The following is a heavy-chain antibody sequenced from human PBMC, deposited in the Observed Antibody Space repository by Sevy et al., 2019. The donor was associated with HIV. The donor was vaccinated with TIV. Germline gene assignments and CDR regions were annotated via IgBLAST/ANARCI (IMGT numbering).Heavy chain of an antibody. CDR3: ARKYDSSGYFDY. Sequence: GGSLRLSCAASGFTFRNYAMNWVRQAPGKGLEWVSGISGTGGSGDKTNYADSVKGRFTISRDDSKNSLYLQLNTLGAEDTARYYCARKYDSSGYFDYWGQGTLVTVSS. CDR2: ISGTGGSGDKT. CDR1: GFTFRNYA. D-gene: IGHD3-22*01. J-gene: IGHJ4*02. V-gene: IGHV3-23*01.